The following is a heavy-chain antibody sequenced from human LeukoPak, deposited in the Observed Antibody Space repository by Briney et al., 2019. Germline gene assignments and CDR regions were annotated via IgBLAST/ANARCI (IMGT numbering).Heavy chain of an antibody. Sequence: PGRSLRLSCAASGFTFSNFGMHWVRQAPVKGLEWVAIISNNGNTQVYADSVKGRFTISRDNSKNTLYLQMNSLRAEDTAVYYCASEICTNGVCSDFQYWGQGILVTVSS. CDR3: ASEICTNGVCSDFQY. CDR2: ISNNGNTQ. J-gene: IGHJ4*02. CDR1: GFTFSNFG. D-gene: IGHD2-8*01. V-gene: IGHV3-30*03.